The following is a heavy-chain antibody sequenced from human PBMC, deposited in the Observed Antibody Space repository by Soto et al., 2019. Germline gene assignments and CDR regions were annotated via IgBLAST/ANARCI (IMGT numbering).Heavy chain of an antibody. CDR2: IYWTDEK. V-gene: IGHV2-5*01. D-gene: IGHD6-13*01. CDR3: AHESYHNSWYVY. Sequence: SGPTLVNPTQTLTLTCTFSGFSLSTGGVGVDWIRQTPGQALEWLGLIYWTDEKRYSPSLRNRLTITKDTSKNQVVLTMTNMDPVDTGTYYCAHESYHNSWYVYWGQGTPVTVSS. J-gene: IGHJ4*02. CDR1: GFSLSTGGVG.